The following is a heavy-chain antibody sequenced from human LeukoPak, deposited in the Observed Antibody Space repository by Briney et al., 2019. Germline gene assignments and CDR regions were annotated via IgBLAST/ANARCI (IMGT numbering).Heavy chain of an antibody. Sequence: GGSLRLSCAASGFTFSSYGMTWVRQAPGKGLEWVSYISSSGSTIYYADSVNGRFTISRDNSKNTLYLQMNSLRAEDTAVYYCARRAGAYSHPYDYWGQGTLVTVSS. J-gene: IGHJ4*02. D-gene: IGHD4/OR15-4a*01. V-gene: IGHV3-48*01. CDR3: ARRAGAYSHPYDY. CDR1: GFTFSSYG. CDR2: ISSSGSTI.